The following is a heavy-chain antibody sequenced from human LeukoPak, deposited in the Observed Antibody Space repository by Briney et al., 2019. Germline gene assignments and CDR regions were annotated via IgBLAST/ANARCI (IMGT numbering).Heavy chain of an antibody. J-gene: IGHJ4*02. CDR2: ISYDGSNR. D-gene: IGHD1-26*01. CDR1: GFTFSTYY. V-gene: IGHV3-30*18. CDR3: AKRGELRKYFDH. Sequence: GGSLRLSCAASGFTFSTYYMAWVRQAPGKGLEWVAAISYDGSNRYYADSVKGRFTISRDSSKNTVSLQMNSLTAEDTAVYYCAKRGELRKYFDHWGQGTLVTVSS.